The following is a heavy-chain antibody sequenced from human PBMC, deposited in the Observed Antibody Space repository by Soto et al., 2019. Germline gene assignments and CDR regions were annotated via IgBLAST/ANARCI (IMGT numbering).Heavy chain of an antibody. J-gene: IGHJ6*02. V-gene: IGHV1-69*06. CDR3: AREERGLELPSIVYGMDV. D-gene: IGHD1-7*01. CDR1: GGTFSSDA. CDR2: IIPIFGTA. Sequence: GASVKVSCKASGGTFSSDAISWVRQAPGQGLEWMGGIIPIFGTANYAQKFQGRVTITADKSTSTAYMELSSLRSEDTAVYYCAREERGLELPSIVYGMDVWGQGTTVTVSS.